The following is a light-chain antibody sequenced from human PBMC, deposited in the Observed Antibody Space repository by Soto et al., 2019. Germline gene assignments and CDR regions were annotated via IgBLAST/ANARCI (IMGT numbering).Light chain of an antibody. J-gene: IGLJ3*02. CDR2: DNN. Sequence: QSVLTQPPSVSAAPGQRVTISCSGNSSNIKNFVSWYQQLPGTAPKLLIYDNNKRPAGIPDRFSGSKSGTSATLGITGLQTGGEADYYCAAWDTSLSAWMFGGGTKVTVL. V-gene: IGLV1-51*01. CDR3: AAWDTSLSAWM. CDR1: SSNIKNF.